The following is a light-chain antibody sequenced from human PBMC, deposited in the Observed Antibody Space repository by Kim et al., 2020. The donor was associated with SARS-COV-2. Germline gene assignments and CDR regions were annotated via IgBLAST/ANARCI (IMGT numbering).Light chain of an antibody. V-gene: IGLV2-14*03. Sequence: GQSITISCPGTSSDVGGYNYVSWYQQHPGKAPKLMIYDVSNRPSGVSNRFSGSKSGNTASLTISGLQAEDEADYYCSSYTSSIPYVFGTGTRSPS. J-gene: IGLJ1*01. CDR3: SSYTSSIPYV. CDR1: SSDVGGYNY. CDR2: DVS.